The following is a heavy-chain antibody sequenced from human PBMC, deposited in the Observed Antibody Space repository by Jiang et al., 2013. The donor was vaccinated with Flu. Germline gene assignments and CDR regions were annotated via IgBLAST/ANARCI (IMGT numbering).Heavy chain of an antibody. V-gene: IGHV3-74*03. Sequence: QLVESGGGLVQPGGSLRLSCAASGFTFSDYVMHWVRQAPGKGLVWVSRVPTDDNPTTYADSVKGRFTSSRDNAKNTFYLQMDSLRVEDTAVYYCTRDLGWTLFDYWGQGTLVTVSS. CDR3: TRDLGWTLFDY. J-gene: IGHJ4*02. CDR1: GFTFSDYV. D-gene: IGHD6-19*01. CDR2: VPTDDNPT.